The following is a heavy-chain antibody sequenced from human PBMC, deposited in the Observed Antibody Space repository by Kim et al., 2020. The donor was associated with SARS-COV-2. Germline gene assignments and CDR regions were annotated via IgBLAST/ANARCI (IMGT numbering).Heavy chain of an antibody. Sequence: TYAQGFTGRFVFSLDTSVTTAYLQISSLRAEDTAVYYCARGHGSGWGNYDYWGQGTLVTVSS. D-gene: IGHD6-19*01. V-gene: IGHV7-4-1*02. J-gene: IGHJ4*02. CDR3: ARGHGSGWGNYDY.